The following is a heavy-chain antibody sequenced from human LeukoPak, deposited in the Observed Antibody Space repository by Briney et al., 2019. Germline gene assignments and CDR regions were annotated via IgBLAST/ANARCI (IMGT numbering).Heavy chain of an antibody. V-gene: IGHV3-21*01. CDR1: GLTVNSNY. D-gene: IGHD5-12*01. J-gene: IGHJ4*02. CDR2: ISSSSSYI. Sequence: PGGSLRLSCAASGLTVNSNYMSWVRQAPGKGLEWVSSISSSSSYIYYADSVKGRFTISRDNAKNSLYLQMNSLRAEDTAVYYCARVGRGPLSCFDYWGQGTLVTVSS. CDR3: ARVGRGPLSCFDY.